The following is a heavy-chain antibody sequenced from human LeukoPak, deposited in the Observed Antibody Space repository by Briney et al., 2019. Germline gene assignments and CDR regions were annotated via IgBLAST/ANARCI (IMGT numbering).Heavy chain of an antibody. D-gene: IGHD3-9*01. CDR3: ARPSNPYYDILTGSTSSYWFDP. J-gene: IGHJ5*02. CDR2: IYYSGST. Sequence: PSETLSLTCTVSGGSISSSSYYWGWIRQPPGKGLEWIGSIYYSGSTYYNPSLKSRDTISVDTSKNQYSLKLSSVTAADTAVYYCARPSNPYYDILTGSTSSYWFDPWGQGTLVTVSS. V-gene: IGHV4-39*01. CDR1: GGSISSSSYY.